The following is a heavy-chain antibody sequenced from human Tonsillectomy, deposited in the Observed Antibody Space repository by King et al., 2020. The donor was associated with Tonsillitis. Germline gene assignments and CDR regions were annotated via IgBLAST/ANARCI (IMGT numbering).Heavy chain of an antibody. CDR2: IHYSGST. CDR3: ARTSSYFDY. CDR1: GGSISSYY. Sequence: VQLQESGPGLVKPSETLSLTCTVSGGSISSYYWSWIRQPPGKGLEWIGYIHYSGSTNYNPSLKSRVTISVDTSKNQFSLRLSSVTAADTAVYYCARTSSYFDYWGQETLVTVSS. V-gene: IGHV4-59*01. J-gene: IGHJ4*02.